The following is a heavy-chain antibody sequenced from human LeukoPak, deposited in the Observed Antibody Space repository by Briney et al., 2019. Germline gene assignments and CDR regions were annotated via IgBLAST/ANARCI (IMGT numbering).Heavy chain of an antibody. V-gene: IGHV1-8*01. CDR3: ARAPSRLLWFGELSLDMDV. Sequence: ASVKVSCKASGYTFTSYDINWVRQATGQGLEWMGWMNPNSGNTGYAQKFQGRVTMTRNTSISTAYMELSSLRSEDTAVYYCARAPSRLLWFGELSLDMDVWGKGTTVTISS. CDR2: MNPNSGNT. CDR1: GYTFTSYD. D-gene: IGHD3-10*01. J-gene: IGHJ6*03.